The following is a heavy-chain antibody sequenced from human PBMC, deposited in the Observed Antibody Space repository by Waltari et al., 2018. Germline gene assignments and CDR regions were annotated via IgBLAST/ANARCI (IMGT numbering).Heavy chain of an antibody. CDR1: GCSISNCH. V-gene: IGHV4-59*01. CDR2: IYYSRST. CDR3: ARELLGYCSGGSCHNWFDP. Sequence: QVQLQESGPGLVKPSETLSLTCTVPGCSISNCHCSWLRSPPGPGLEWIGYIYYSRSTNYNPYLKSRVTISVDTSKNQFSLKLRSVTAADTAVYYCARELLGYCSGGSCHNWFDPWGQGTLVTVSS. J-gene: IGHJ5*02. D-gene: IGHD2-15*01.